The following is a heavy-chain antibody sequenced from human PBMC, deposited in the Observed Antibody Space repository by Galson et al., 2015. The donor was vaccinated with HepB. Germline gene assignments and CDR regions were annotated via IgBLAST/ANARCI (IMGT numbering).Heavy chain of an antibody. V-gene: IGHV1-58*01. D-gene: IGHD1-26*01. CDR1: GFTFTSSA. CDR3: AAEGATRGDFDY. CDR2: IVVGSGNT. Sequence: SVKVSCKASGFTFTSSAVQWVRQARGQRLEWIGWIVVGSGNTNYAQKFQERVTITRDMSTSTAYMELSSPRSEDTAVYYCAAEGATRGDFDYWGQGTLVTVSS. J-gene: IGHJ4*02.